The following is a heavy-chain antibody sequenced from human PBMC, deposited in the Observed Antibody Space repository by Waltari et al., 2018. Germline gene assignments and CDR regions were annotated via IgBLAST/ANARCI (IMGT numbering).Heavy chain of an antibody. CDR2: IYYSGST. Sequence: QVQLQESGPGLVKPSETLSLTCTVSGGSISSYYWSWIRQPPGKGLEWIGYIYYSGSTNYNPSLKSRVTISVDTSKNQFSLKLSSVTAADTAVYYCARAAVLYYYDSSGYTPDAFDIWGQGTMVTVSS. CDR1: GGSISSYY. V-gene: IGHV4-59*01. J-gene: IGHJ3*02. D-gene: IGHD3-22*01. CDR3: ARAAVLYYYDSSGYTPDAFDI.